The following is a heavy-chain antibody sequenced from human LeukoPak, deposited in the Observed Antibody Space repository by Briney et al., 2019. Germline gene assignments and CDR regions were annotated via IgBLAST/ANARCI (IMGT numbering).Heavy chain of an antibody. D-gene: IGHD3-3*01. Sequence: GGSLSLSCAASGFTFRNYWMSCVRQAPGRGVEWVANIKQDGSEKYYVHSVKGRFTISRDNAKNSLYLQMDSLRAEDTAGYYCARDTDASDFWSGYHSWGQGTLVTLSS. CDR1: GFTFRNYW. CDR3: ARDTDASDFWSGYHS. V-gene: IGHV3-7*01. J-gene: IGHJ4*02. CDR2: IKQDGSEK.